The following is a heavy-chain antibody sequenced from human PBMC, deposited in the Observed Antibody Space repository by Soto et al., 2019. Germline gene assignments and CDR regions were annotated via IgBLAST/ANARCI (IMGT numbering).Heavy chain of an antibody. CDR1: GYTFTSCD. Sequence: GASVKVTCKASGYTFTSCDTSWVRQATGQGLEWMGWMNPNSGNTGYAQKFQGRVTMTRNTSISTAYMELSSLRSEDTAVYYCARPKYDFWSGYYTSSSGFDPWGQGTLVTVSS. J-gene: IGHJ5*02. CDR3: ARPKYDFWSGYYTSSSGFDP. V-gene: IGHV1-8*01. CDR2: MNPNSGNT. D-gene: IGHD3-3*01.